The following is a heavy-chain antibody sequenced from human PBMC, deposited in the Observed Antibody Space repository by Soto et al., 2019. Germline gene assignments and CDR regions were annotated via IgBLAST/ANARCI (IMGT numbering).Heavy chain of an antibody. V-gene: IGHV3-33*01. J-gene: IGHJ6*02. Sequence: QVQLVESGGGVAQPGRSLRLSCTVSGFTFSGHSMHWVRQAPGKGLEWVTQIWYDGSNKYYAESVKGRFTISRDNSKNTLYIQMKSLRVEDTDVYYCARDGQGLAPYALDVWGQGTSGTVSS. CDR1: GFTFSGHS. CDR2: IWYDGSNK. D-gene: IGHD6-19*01. CDR3: ARDGQGLAPYALDV.